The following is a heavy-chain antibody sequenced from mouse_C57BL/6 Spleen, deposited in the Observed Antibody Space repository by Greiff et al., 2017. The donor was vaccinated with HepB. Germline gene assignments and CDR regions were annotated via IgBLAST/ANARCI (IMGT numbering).Heavy chain of an antibody. CDR2: ISYDGSN. D-gene: IGHD2-1*01. V-gene: IGHV3-6*01. J-gene: IGHJ2*01. Sequence: EVKLEESGPGLVKPSQSLSLTCSVTGYSITSGYYWNWIRQFPGNKLEWMGYISYDGSNNYNPSLKNRISITRDTSKNQFFLKLNSVTTEDTATYYCARDLDGNYDYWGQGTTLTVSS. CDR1: GYSITSGYY. CDR3: ARDLDGNYDY.